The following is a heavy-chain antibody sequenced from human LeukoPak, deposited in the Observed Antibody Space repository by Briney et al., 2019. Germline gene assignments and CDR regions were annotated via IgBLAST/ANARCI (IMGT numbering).Heavy chain of an antibody. Sequence: PGGSLRLSCAASGFTFSNYIMHWVRQTPGKGLDWVSSMSRSGSDIYYADSVQGRFTISRDNAKNSLYLQMNSLRAEDTAVYYCARDPTPYYFGLGSYYNYLYGMDVWGQGTTVTVSS. J-gene: IGHJ6*02. CDR3: ARDPTPYYFGLGSYYNYLYGMDV. V-gene: IGHV3-21*01. D-gene: IGHD3-10*01. CDR1: GFTFSNYI. CDR2: MSRSGSDI.